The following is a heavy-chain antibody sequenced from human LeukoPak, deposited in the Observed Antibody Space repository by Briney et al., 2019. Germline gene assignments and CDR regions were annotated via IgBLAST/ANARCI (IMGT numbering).Heavy chain of an antibody. CDR1: GRSISSGGYY. Sequence: TPSETLSLTCTVSGRSISSGGYYWSWIRQHPGKGLEWIGYIYYSGSTYYNPSLKSRVTISVDTSKNQFSLKLSSVTAADTAVYCCARVRTYVWGSYRYPNFDYWGQGTLVTVSS. CDR3: ARVRTYVWGSYRYPNFDY. J-gene: IGHJ4*02. D-gene: IGHD3-16*02. CDR2: IYYSGST. V-gene: IGHV4-31*03.